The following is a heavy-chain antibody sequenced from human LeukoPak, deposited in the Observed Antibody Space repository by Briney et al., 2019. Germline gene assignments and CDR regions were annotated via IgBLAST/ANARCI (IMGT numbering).Heavy chain of an antibody. CDR2: IFYTGTT. CDR1: GGSINSDSDY. V-gene: IGHV4-31*03. J-gene: IGHJ4*02. D-gene: IGHD6-19*01. Sequence: PSQTLSLTCTVSGGSINSDSDYWSWIRQHPGKGLEWIGYIFYTGTTSYNPSLENRVTISLDTSKNQFSLKLSSVTAADTAVYYCARHGIGSSGRYFDYWGQGTLVTVSS. CDR3: ARHGIGSSGRYFDY.